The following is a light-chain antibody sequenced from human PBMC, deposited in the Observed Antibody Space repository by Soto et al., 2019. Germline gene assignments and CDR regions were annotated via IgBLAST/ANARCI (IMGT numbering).Light chain of an antibody. J-gene: IGKJ2*01. CDR2: GAS. Sequence: EIVMTQSPATLSVSPGERATLSCRASQSVSNNLAWYQQKPGQAPRLLIYGASTRATGIPARFSGSGSGTEFTLTISSLQSEDFAVYYCHQYNNWPLMYTFGQGTKLEIK. CDR3: HQYNNWPLMYT. CDR1: QSVSNN. V-gene: IGKV3-15*01.